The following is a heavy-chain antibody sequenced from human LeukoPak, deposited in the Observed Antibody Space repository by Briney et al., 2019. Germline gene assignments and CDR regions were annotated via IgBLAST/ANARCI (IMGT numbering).Heavy chain of an antibody. CDR3: ARKSGSSGYPFDY. J-gene: IGHJ4*02. V-gene: IGHV3-48*01. CDR2: ITGSSSAM. D-gene: IGHD3-22*01. Sequence: PGGSLRLSCAASGFSFCSYSMNWVRQAPGKGLEWVSYITGSSSAMHYADSVKGRFTISRDNVKNSLYLQMNSLRAEDTAVYYCARKSGSSGYPFDYWGQGTLVTVST. CDR1: GFSFCSYS.